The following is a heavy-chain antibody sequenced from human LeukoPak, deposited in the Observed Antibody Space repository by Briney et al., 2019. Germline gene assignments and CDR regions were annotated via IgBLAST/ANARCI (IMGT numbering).Heavy chain of an antibody. J-gene: IGHJ4*02. D-gene: IGHD3-10*01. CDR1: GFTFHDYD. V-gene: IGHV3-20*04. CDR3: ARRDYYGSGSPDF. Sequence: PGGSLRLSCAASGFTFHDYDMSWVHQSPGKGLEWVSGINWNGDRTGYADSVKGRFTISRDNAKKSLYLQMNSLRAEDTALYYCARRDYYGSGSPDFWGQGTLVTVSS. CDR2: INWNGDRT.